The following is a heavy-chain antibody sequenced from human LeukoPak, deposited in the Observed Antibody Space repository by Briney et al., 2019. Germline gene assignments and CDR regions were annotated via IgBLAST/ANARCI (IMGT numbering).Heavy chain of an antibody. CDR2: INHSGST. Sequence: SETLSLTCAVYGGSFSGYYWNWIRQPPGKGLEWIGEINHSGSTNYNPSLKSRVTISVDTSKNQFSLRLSSVTAADTAVYYCARVGMVRGPYPNDAFDIWGQGTMVTVSS. CDR3: ARVGMVRGPYPNDAFDI. D-gene: IGHD3-10*01. J-gene: IGHJ3*02. CDR1: GGSFSGYY. V-gene: IGHV4-34*01.